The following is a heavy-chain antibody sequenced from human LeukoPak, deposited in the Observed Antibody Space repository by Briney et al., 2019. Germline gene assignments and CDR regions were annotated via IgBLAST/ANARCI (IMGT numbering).Heavy chain of an antibody. Sequence: ASVTVSFTAVVYTFTDHYFHWLRQAPGPGIEWMVLIHPSRRDSNIAQKFQGRVSLTRDMSISTAYMELSRLTSADTAVYDCARAHNWGPDYWGQGSLVSVS. J-gene: IGHJ4*02. CDR2: IHPSRRDS. CDR1: VYTFTDHY. D-gene: IGHD7-27*01. V-gene: IGHV1-2*02. CDR3: ARAHNWGPDY.